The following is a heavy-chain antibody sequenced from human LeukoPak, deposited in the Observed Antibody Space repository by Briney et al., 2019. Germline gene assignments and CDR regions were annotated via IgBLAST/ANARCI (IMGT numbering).Heavy chain of an antibody. V-gene: IGHV4-39*01. Sequence: SETLSLTCTVSGGSISSSSYYWGWIRQPPGKGLEWIGSIYYSGSTYYNPSLKSRVTISVDTSKNQFSLKLSSVTAADTAVYYCARTPYGGNFYYYYMDVWGKGTTVTISS. D-gene: IGHD4-23*01. CDR2: IYYSGST. CDR1: GGSISSSSYY. J-gene: IGHJ6*03. CDR3: ARTPYGGNFYYYYMDV.